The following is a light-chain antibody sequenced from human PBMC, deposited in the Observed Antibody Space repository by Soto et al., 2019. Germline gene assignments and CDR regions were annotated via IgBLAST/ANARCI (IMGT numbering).Light chain of an antibody. J-gene: IGLJ1*01. CDR2: DVT. V-gene: IGLV2-14*01. CDR1: SSDVGGYNY. Sequence: QSALTQPASVSGSPGQSITISCTGTSSDVGGYNYVSWYQQHPVKAPKLMIYDVTNRSSGVSDRFSGSKSGNTASLTISGLQAEDEADYYCSSYTSSSTPYVFGTGTKLTVL. CDR3: SSYTSSSTPYV.